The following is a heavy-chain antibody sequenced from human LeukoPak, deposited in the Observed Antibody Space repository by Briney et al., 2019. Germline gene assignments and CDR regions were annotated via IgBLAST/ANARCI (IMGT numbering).Heavy chain of an antibody. CDR1: GFTFSSLW. D-gene: IGHD6-19*01. Sequence: GGSLRLSCAVSGFTFSSLWMTWVRQAPGKGLKWVANIKQDGSEIYYVDSVKGRFTISRDNAKNSLYPQMNSLRAEDTAVYYCASGSGFLFDHWGQGTLVTVSS. V-gene: IGHV3-7*01. J-gene: IGHJ4*02. CDR3: ASGSGFLFDH. CDR2: IKQDGSEI.